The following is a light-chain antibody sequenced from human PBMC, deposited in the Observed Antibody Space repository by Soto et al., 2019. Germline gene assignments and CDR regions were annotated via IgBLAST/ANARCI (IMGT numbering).Light chain of an antibody. CDR3: GTWDSSLSVVV. CDR1: SSDVGAYNY. J-gene: IGLJ2*01. V-gene: IGLV2-14*01. CDR2: KVT. Sequence: QSALTQPASVSGSPGQSITISCTGTSSDVGAYNYVSWYRQHPGKGPELIIYKVTDRPSGVSSRFSGSKSGNTASLGITGLQTGDEADYYCGTWDSSLSVVVFGGGTKLTVL.